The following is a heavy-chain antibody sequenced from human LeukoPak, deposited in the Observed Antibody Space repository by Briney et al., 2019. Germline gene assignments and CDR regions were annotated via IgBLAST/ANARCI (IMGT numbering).Heavy chain of an antibody. D-gene: IGHD3-10*01. J-gene: IGHJ4*02. CDR2: ITSISGDM. CDR3: ARAAGHYFDY. Sequence: GGSLRLSCAASGFTFRSYSMNWVRQAPGKGLEWVSFITSISGDMLYADSVKGRFTISRDNAKNTLYLQMNSLRAEDTAVYFCARAAGHYFDYWGQGSLLTVSS. CDR1: GFTFRSYS. V-gene: IGHV3-21*06.